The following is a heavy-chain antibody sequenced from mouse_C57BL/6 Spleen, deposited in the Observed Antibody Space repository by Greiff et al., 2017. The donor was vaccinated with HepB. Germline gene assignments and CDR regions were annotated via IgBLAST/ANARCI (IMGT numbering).Heavy chain of an antibody. CDR2: ISNGGGST. Sequence: EVQRVESGGGLVQPGGSLKLSCAASGFTFSDYYMYWVRQTPEKRLEWVAYISNGGGSTYYPDTVKGRFTISRDNAKNTLYLQMSRLKSEDTAMYYCARRSYYYGYFDVWGTGTTVTVSS. V-gene: IGHV5-12*01. J-gene: IGHJ1*03. CDR3: ARRSYYYGYFDV. D-gene: IGHD1-1*01. CDR1: GFTFSDYY.